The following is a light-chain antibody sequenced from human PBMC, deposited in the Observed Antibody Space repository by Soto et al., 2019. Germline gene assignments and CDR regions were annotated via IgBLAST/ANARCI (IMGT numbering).Light chain of an antibody. CDR1: QSVSSSY. Sequence: VLTQSPGTLALSRGERATLSCGASQSVSSSYLAWYQHRPGQAPRLFIFGASSRATGIPDRFSGTGSGTDFTLTISRLEPEDFAVYYCQQYGNSPWTFGQGTKVDIK. V-gene: IGKV3-20*01. J-gene: IGKJ1*01. CDR2: GAS. CDR3: QQYGNSPWT.